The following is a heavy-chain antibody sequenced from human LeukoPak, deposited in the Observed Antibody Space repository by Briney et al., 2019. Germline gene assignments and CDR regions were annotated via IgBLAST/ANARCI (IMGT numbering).Heavy chain of an antibody. D-gene: IGHD3-10*01. V-gene: IGHV3-21*01. CDR2: ISSSSSYI. CDR3: ARIDDYYGSGSSLDY. CDR1: GFTFSSYS. Sequence: GGSLRLSCAASGFTFSSYSMNWVRQAPGKGLVWVSSISSSSSYIYYADSVKGRFTISRDNAKNSLYLQMNSLRAEDTAVYYCARIDDYYGSGSSLDYWGQGTLVTVSS. J-gene: IGHJ4*02.